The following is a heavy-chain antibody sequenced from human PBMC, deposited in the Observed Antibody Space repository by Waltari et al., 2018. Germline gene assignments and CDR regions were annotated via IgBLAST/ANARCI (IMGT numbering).Heavy chain of an antibody. Sequence: QVHLAQSGAEVKKPGASVKVSCEASGNTFVNSDINWVRQAPGQGLEWMGWRNPNSGNTGYAQKVQGRVTMTRNSAISTAYMELSGLRSEDTAVYYCARSQGSISAPPYYYYIDVWGEGTTVTVSS. D-gene: IGHD3-3*01. CDR2: RNPNSGNT. J-gene: IGHJ6*03. CDR1: GNTFVNSD. CDR3: ARSQGSISAPPYYYYIDV. V-gene: IGHV1-8*01.